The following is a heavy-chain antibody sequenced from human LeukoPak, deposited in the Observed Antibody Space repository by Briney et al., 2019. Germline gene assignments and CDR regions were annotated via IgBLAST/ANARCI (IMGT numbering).Heavy chain of an antibody. V-gene: IGHV3-33*01. D-gene: IGHD3-10*01. J-gene: IGHJ3*02. CDR1: GFTFSSDG. Sequence: GGSLRLSCAASGFTFSSDGMHWVRQAPGKGLEWVAVIWYDGSNKYYADSVKGRFTISRDNSKNTLYLQMNSLRAEDTAVYYCARDPSIMVRRVRGALDIWGQGTMVTVSS. CDR3: ARDPSIMVRRVRGALDI. CDR2: IWYDGSNK.